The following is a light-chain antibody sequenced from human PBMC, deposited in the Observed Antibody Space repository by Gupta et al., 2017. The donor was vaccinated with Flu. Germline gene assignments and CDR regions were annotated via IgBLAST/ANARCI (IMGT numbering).Light chain of an antibody. Sequence: SYTIRNNSVSWYQQLPGPAPALLIYENNKRPSGIPDRFSGSKSGTSATLGITGLQTGDEADYYCETWDTSLVVVVFGGGTQVTVL. CDR1: SYTIRNNS. V-gene: IGLV1-51*02. J-gene: IGLJ2*01. CDR2: ENN. CDR3: ETWDTSLVVVV.